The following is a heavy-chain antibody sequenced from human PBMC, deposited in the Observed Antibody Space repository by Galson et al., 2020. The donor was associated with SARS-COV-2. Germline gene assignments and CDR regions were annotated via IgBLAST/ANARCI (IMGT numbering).Heavy chain of an antibody. CDR3: ARETIVGAGRGAFDI. Sequence: QGRVTMTRDTSISTAYMELSRLRSDDTAVYYCARETIVGAGRGAFDIWGQGTMVTVSS. D-gene: IGHD1-26*01. V-gene: IGHV1-2*02. J-gene: IGHJ3*02.